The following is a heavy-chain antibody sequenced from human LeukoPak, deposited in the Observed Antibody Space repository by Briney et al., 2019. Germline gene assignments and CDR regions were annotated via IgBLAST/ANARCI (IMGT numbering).Heavy chain of an antibody. V-gene: IGHV4-39*01. CDR3: ARHGRVTMVRGVTRFAGFDY. CDR1: GSSMSRSSDY. Sequence: PAHTLSLTCTVTGSSMSRSSDYWAWVPQPPRKRLEWIGSIYYSGSTYYNPSLKSRVTISVDTSKNQFSLKLSSVTAADTAVYYCARHGRVTMVRGVTRFAGFDYWGQGTLVTVSS. J-gene: IGHJ4*02. D-gene: IGHD3-10*01. CDR2: IYYSGST.